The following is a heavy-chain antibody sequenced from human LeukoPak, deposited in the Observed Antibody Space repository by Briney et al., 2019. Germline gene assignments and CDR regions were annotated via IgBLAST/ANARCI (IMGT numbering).Heavy chain of an antibody. J-gene: IGHJ5*02. D-gene: IGHD6-13*01. CDR2: INHSGST. CDR3: ARDRSRGIAAAALNWFDP. CDR1: GGSFSGYY. V-gene: IGHV4-34*01. Sequence: SETLSLTCAVYGGSFSGYYWSWIRQPPGKGLEWIGEINHSGSTNYNPSLKSRVTISVDTSKNQFSLKLSSVTAADTAVYYCARDRSRGIAAAALNWFDPWGQGTLVTVSS.